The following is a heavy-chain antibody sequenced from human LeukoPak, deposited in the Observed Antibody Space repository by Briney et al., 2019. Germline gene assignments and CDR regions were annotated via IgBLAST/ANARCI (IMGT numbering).Heavy chain of an antibody. D-gene: IGHD6-19*01. Sequence: GGSLRLSCTVSGFTVSSNSMSWVRQAPGQGLEGVSFIYSGDNTHYSDSVKGRFTISGDNSKNTLYLQMNSLRAEDTAVYYCARVAGWHWFDPWGQGTLVTVSS. J-gene: IGHJ5*02. CDR2: IYSGDNT. V-gene: IGHV3-53*01. CDR3: ARVAGWHWFDP. CDR1: GFTVSSNS.